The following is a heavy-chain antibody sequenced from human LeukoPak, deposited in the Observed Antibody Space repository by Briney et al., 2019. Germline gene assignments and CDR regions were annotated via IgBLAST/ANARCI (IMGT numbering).Heavy chain of an antibody. Sequence: SETLSLTCTVSGGSISSGDYYWSWIRQPPGKGLEWIGNIDYSGSTYYNPSLKSRVTISVDTSKNQFSLKLSSVTAADTAVYYCARSSGYYGHYFDYWGQGTLVTVSS. V-gene: IGHV4-30-4*08. CDR3: ARSSGYYGHYFDY. D-gene: IGHD3-22*01. CDR2: IDYSGST. CDR1: GGSISSGDYY. J-gene: IGHJ4*02.